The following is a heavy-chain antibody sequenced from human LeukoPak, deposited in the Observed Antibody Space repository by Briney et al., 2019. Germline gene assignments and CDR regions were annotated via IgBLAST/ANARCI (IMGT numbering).Heavy chain of an antibody. V-gene: IGHV3-49*04. Sequence: PGRSLRLSCTASGFTFGDYAMSWVRQAPGKGLEWVGFIRSKAYGGTTEYAASVKGRFTISRDDSKSIAYLQMNSLKTEDTAVYYCTGSHIRYFDWSGLGDWGQGTLVTVSS. CDR3: TGSHIRYFDWSGLGD. J-gene: IGHJ4*02. CDR2: IRSKAYGGTT. CDR1: GFTFGDYA. D-gene: IGHD3-9*01.